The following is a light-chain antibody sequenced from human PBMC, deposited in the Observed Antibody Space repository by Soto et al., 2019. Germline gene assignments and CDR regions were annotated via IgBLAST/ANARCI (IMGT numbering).Light chain of an antibody. CDR3: QQANSCPIT. J-gene: IGKJ5*01. CDR1: QVISTW. CDR2: AES. V-gene: IGKV1-12*01. Sequence: DIQMTQSPSSVSASVGDRVTITCRASQVISTWLAWYQQKPGQAPKLLIYAESVLESGVPSRFSGSCSGTDFTLTISSVQPEDFATYRCQQANSCPITFGQGTRLEIK.